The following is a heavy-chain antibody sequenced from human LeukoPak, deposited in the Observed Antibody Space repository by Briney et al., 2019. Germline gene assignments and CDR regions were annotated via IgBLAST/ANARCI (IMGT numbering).Heavy chain of an antibody. V-gene: IGHV3-7*01. CDR2: IKEDGSER. Sequence: GGSLRLSCAASGFTFSSYWMSWVRQAPGKGLEWVANIKEDGSERNYVDSVKGRFTISRDNAKNSLYLQMNSLRVADTAVYHCVSEGYNYYGMDVWGQGTTVTVSS. CDR3: VSEGYNYYGMDV. J-gene: IGHJ6*02. CDR1: GFTFSSYW.